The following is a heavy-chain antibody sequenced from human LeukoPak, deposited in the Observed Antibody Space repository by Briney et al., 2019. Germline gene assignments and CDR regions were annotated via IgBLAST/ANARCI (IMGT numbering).Heavy chain of an antibody. CDR2: ISAYNGYT. Sequence: ASVKVCCKASGYTFTSSGISWVRQAPGQGLEWMGWISAYNGYTNYAQKFQDRVTMTTDTSTSTAYMELRSLRSDDTALYYCARGALGDAFHIWGQGTMVTVSS. CDR1: GYTFTSSG. J-gene: IGHJ3*02. V-gene: IGHV1-18*01. CDR3: ARGALGDAFHI.